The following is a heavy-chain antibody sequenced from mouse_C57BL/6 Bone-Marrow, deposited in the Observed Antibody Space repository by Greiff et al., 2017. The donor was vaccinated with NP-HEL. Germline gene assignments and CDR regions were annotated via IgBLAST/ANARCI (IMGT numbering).Heavy chain of an antibody. CDR2: ISNLAYSI. D-gene: IGHD2-4*01. CDR3: ARRGDYHYYAMDY. CDR1: GFTFSDYG. V-gene: IGHV5-15*04. J-gene: IGHJ4*01. Sequence: EVKLVESGGGLVQPGGSLKLSCAASGFTFSDYGMAWVRQAPRKGPEWVAFISNLAYSIYYADTVTGRFTISRENAKNTLYLEMSSLRSEDTAMYYCARRGDYHYYAMDYWGQGTSVTVSS.